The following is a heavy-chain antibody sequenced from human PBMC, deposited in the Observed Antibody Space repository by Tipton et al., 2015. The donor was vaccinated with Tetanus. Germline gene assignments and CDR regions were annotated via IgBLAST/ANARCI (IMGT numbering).Heavy chain of an antibody. CDR1: GYTFSNYG. D-gene: IGHD3-10*01. CDR3: AFFYYGSGSYRGGLRKFDY. V-gene: IGHV1-18*01. CDR2: VSPYNGDT. Sequence: QLVQSGAEMKKPGASVKVSCKASGYTFSNYGITWVRQAPGQGLEWMGWVSPYNGDTFFAQNVRGRVTMTTDTSTSTAYMELRTLRSDDTAVYYCAFFYYGSGSYRGGLRKFDYWGQGTLVTVSS. J-gene: IGHJ4*02.